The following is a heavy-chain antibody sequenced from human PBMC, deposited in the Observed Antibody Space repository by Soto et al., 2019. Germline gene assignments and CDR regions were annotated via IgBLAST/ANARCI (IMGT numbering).Heavy chain of an antibody. CDR2: IIPILGIA. Sequence: SVKVSCKASGGTFSSYTISWVRQAPGQGLEWMGRIIPILGIANYAQKFQGRVTITADKSTSTAYMELSSLRSEDTAVYYCARGPCSSTSCYGDYYYYYMDVWGKGTTVTVAS. D-gene: IGHD2-2*01. CDR3: ARGPCSSTSCYGDYYYYYMDV. V-gene: IGHV1-69*02. CDR1: GGTFSSYT. J-gene: IGHJ6*03.